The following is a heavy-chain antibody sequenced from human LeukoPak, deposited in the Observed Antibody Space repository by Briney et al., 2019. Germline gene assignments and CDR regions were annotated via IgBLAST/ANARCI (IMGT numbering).Heavy chain of an antibody. CDR3: ATLNWDDGVVSGFDR. CDR2: IRQDGNEI. J-gene: IGHJ5*02. CDR1: GFRFRNSW. Sequence: GGSLRLSCAASGFRFRNSWMSWVRQIPGKGLEWVANIRQDGNEIYYMDSVKGRFTISRDNAKKSLYLQMNLLRAEDTAVYYCATLNWDDGVVSGFDRWGQEFWSSSPQ. D-gene: IGHD2-2*01. V-gene: IGHV3-7*01.